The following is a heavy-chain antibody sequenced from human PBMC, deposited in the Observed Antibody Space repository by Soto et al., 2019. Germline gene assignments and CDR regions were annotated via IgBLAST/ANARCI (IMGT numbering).Heavy chain of an antibody. J-gene: IGHJ6*02. CDR1: GGSISSGGYY. V-gene: IGHV4-31*03. CDR3: ARSAPAAIRGYYYYGMDV. D-gene: IGHD2-2*02. Sequence: SETLSLTCTVSGGSISSGGYYLSWIRQHPGKGLEWIGYIYYSGSTYYNPSLKSRVTISVDTSKNQFSLKLSSVTAADTAVYYCARSAPAAIRGYYYYGMDVWGQGTTVTVSS. CDR2: IYYSGST.